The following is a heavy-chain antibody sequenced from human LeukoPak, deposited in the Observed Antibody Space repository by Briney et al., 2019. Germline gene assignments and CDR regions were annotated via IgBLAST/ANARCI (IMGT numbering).Heavy chain of an antibody. J-gene: IGHJ3*02. D-gene: IGHD5-18*01. CDR1: GFTFSSYG. Sequence: GGSLRLSCAASGFTFSSYGMHWVRQAPGKGLEWVAFIRYDGSNKYYADSVKGRFTISRDNSKNTLYLQMNSLRGEDTAVYYCAKDFGGYSLGYNGLDIWGQGTMVTVSS. CDR3: AKDFGGYSLGYNGLDI. V-gene: IGHV3-30*02. CDR2: IRYDGSNK.